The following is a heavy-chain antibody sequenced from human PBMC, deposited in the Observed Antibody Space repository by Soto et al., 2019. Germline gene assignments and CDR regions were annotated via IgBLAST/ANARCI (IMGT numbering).Heavy chain of an antibody. Sequence: AVKVSGKASGGTFSSYAISWVRQAPGQGLEWMGGIILIFGTANYAQKFQGRVTITADESTSTAYMELSSLRSEVTAVYYCARSQSIAARLDYWGQGTLVTVSS. V-gene: IGHV1-69*13. D-gene: IGHD6-6*01. J-gene: IGHJ4*02. CDR2: IILIFGTA. CDR1: GGTFSSYA. CDR3: ARSQSIAARLDY.